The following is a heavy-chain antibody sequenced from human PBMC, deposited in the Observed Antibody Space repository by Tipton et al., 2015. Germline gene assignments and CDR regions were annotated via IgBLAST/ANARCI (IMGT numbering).Heavy chain of an antibody. Sequence: TLSLTCTVSGGSVSSVSYYWGWIRQTLGKGLEWIGYISQRDGTNYNPSLKSRITISLNTSKNQFSLKMSSVTAADTAVYFCARDLEHGMDVWGQGTTVTVS. CDR1: GGSVSSVSYY. CDR2: ISQRDGT. CDR3: ARDLEHGMDV. J-gene: IGHJ6*02. V-gene: IGHV4-61*01.